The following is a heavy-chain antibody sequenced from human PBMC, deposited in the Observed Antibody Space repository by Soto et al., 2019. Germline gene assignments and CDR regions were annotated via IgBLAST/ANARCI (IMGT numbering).Heavy chain of an antibody. Sequence: SETLSLTCTVSGGSISSGGYYWSWIRQHPGKGLEWIGYIYYSGSTYYNPSLKSRVTISVDTSKNQFSLKLSSVTAADTAVYYCARDPNYYDSSGYFDYWGQGTLVTVSS. CDR3: ARDPNYYDSSGYFDY. CDR2: IYYSGST. D-gene: IGHD3-22*01. V-gene: IGHV4-31*03. J-gene: IGHJ4*02. CDR1: GGSISSGGYY.